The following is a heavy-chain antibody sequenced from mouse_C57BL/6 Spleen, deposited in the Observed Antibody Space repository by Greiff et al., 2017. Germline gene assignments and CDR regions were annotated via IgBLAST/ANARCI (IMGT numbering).Heavy chain of an antibody. Sequence: VQLQQSGPELVKPGASVKISCKASGYTFTDYYMNWVKQSHGKSLEWIGDINPNNGGTSYNQKFKGKATLTVDKSSSTAYMELRSLTSEDSAVYYCASGGNYAWFAYWGQGTLVTVSA. CDR3: ASGGNYAWFAY. CDR2: INPNNGGT. V-gene: IGHV1-26*01. D-gene: IGHD2-1*01. J-gene: IGHJ3*01. CDR1: GYTFTDYY.